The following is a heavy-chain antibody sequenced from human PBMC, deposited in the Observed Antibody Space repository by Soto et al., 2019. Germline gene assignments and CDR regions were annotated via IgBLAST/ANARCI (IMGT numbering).Heavy chain of an antibody. J-gene: IGHJ6*02. CDR2: IIPIFGTA. V-gene: IGHV1-69*13. D-gene: IGHD1-26*01. CDR1: GGTFSIYA. CDR3: ARDRTRWEPSYYYYYGMDV. Sequence: GASVKVSCKASGGTFSIYAISWVRQAPGQGLEWMGGIIPIFGTANYAQKFQGRVTITADESTSTAYMELSSLRSEDTAVYYCARDRTRWEPSYYYYYGMDVWGQGTTVTVSS.